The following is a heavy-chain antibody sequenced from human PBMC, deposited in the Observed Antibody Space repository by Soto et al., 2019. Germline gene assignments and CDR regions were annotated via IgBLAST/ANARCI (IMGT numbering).Heavy chain of an antibody. V-gene: IGHV3-23*01. CDR1: GFTFSSYA. J-gene: IGHJ4*02. CDR2: ISGGGGST. CDR3: ARDGALPFRLGYFDY. Sequence: SGGSLRLSCAASGFTFSSYAMSWVRQAPGKGLEWVSGISGGGGSTYYADSVKGRFTISRDNSKNTLYLQMNSLRAEDTAVYYCARDGALPFRLGYFDYWGQGTLVTVSS. D-gene: IGHD6-19*01.